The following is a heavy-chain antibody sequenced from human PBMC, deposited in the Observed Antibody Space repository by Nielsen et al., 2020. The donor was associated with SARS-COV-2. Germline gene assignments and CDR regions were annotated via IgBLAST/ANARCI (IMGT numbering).Heavy chain of an antibody. Sequence: ASVKVSCKASGYTFTGYYMHWVRQAPGQRLEWMGWINAGNGNTKYSQKFQGRVTITRDTSASTAYMELSSLRSEDTAVYYCARDLVVGATTWYYMDVWGKGTTVTVSS. CDR1: GYTFTGYY. V-gene: IGHV1-3*01. D-gene: IGHD1-26*01. CDR2: INAGNGNT. CDR3: ARDLVVGATTWYYMDV. J-gene: IGHJ6*03.